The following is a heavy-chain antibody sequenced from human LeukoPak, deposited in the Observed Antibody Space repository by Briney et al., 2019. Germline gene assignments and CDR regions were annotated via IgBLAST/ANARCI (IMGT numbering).Heavy chain of an antibody. J-gene: IGHJ4*02. Sequence: ASVKVSYKASGYTFTRYYMHWVRQAPGQGLEWMGWINPNSGGTNYAQKFQGRVTMTRDTSISTAYMELSRLRSDDPAVYYCRRGRRSSDCYYFDTWGQGTLVTVSS. CDR2: INPNSGGT. D-gene: IGHD6-19*01. CDR3: RRGRRSSDCYYFDT. CDR1: GYTFTRYY. V-gene: IGHV1-2*02.